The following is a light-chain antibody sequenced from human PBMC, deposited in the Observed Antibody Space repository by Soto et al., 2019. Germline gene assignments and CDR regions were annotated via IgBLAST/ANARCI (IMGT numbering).Light chain of an antibody. CDR3: QQYGTSLT. CDR2: GAS. V-gene: IGKV3-20*01. Sequence: ELMITQSPATLSVSPGERATLSCRASQSVSSSLAWYQQKPGQAPRLLIFGASSRATGIPDRLSGSGSGTDFTLTITRLAREDSAVYYCQQYGTSLTFGGGTKVDIK. J-gene: IGKJ4*01. CDR1: QSVSSS.